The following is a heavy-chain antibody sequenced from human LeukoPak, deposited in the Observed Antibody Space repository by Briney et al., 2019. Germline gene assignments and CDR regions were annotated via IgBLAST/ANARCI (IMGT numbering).Heavy chain of an antibody. CDR1: GFTFSSYT. CDR3: ARGARDYGLSFDC. V-gene: IGHV3-21*01. J-gene: IGHJ4*02. CDR2: ISSTSSYI. Sequence: GGSLRLSCAASGFTFSSYTMNWVRQAPGKGLEWVSSISSTSSYINYADSVKGRFTISRDNPKNSLYLQMNSLRAEDTAVYYCARGARDYGLSFDCWGQGTLVTVSS. D-gene: IGHD4-17*01.